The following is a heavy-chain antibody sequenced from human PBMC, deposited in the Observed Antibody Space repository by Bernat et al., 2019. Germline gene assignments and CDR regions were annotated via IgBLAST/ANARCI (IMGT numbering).Heavy chain of an antibody. J-gene: IGHJ6*03. V-gene: IGHV3-9*01. CDR3: AKVSNPKTYYYYMDV. CDR1: GFTFSSYA. CDR2: ISWNSGSI. Sequence: VQLVESGGGVVQPGRSLRLSCAASGFTFSSYAMHWVRQAPGKGLEWVSGISWNSGSIGYADSVKGRFTISRDNAKNSLYLQMNSLRAEDTALYYCAKVSNPKTYYYYMDVWGKGTTVTVSS.